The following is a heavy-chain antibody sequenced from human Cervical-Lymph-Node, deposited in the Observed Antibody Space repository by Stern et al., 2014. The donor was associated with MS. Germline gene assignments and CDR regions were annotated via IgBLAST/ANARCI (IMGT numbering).Heavy chain of an antibody. V-gene: IGHV1-69*06. CDR1: GGTFSNSG. D-gene: IGHD1-26*01. J-gene: IGHJ4*02. CDR3: ARDLGVGPTAY. Sequence: VQLVQSGAEVRKPGSSVKVSCKASGGTFSNSGISWVRQAPGQRLEWMGGIIPLFGTTNYAQKFQGRVTITADKSTGTAFLELRSLTSDDTAVYYCARDLGVGPTAYWGQGTLVTVSS. CDR2: IIPLFGTT.